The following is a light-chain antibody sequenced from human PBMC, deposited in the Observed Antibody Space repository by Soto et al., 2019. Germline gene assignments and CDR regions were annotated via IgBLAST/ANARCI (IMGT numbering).Light chain of an antibody. J-gene: IGLJ2*01. V-gene: IGLV2-8*01. CDR1: SSDIGGYNF. Sequence: QSALTQPPSASGSPGQSVTISCTGTSSDIGGYNFVSWYQQHPGKAPKLMIYEVSERPSAVPDRFSGSKSGNTASLTVSGLQAEDEADYYCSSYAGSKVLFGGGTKLTVL. CDR3: SSYAGSKVL. CDR2: EVS.